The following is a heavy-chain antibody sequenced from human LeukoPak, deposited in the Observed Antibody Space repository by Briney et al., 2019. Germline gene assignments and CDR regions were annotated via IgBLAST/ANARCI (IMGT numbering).Heavy chain of an antibody. Sequence: GESLKIPCKGSGYSFTSYWIGWVRQMPGKGLEWMGIIYPGYSDTRYSLSFQGQVTISAVQSLSTAYVQWTRLRAPDTAMLYGARHSGYDSYYYYYGMDVWGQGTTVTVSS. J-gene: IGHJ6*01. D-gene: IGHD5-12*01. CDR1: GYSFTSYW. CDR3: ARHSGYDSYYYYYGMDV. V-gene: IGHV5-51*01. CDR2: IYPGYSDT.